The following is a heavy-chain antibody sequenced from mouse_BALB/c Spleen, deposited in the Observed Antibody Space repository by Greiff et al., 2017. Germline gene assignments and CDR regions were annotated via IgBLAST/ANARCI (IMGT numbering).Heavy chain of an antibody. Sequence: QVQLQQPGAELVRPGASVKLSCTASGFTFTSYWINWVQQRPGQGLEWIGNIYPSDSYTNYNQKFKDKDTLTIDKSSITDYLQLDSRTSEDSAIYYCTRAGGCYLDYWGQGTTLTVSS. CDR1: GFTFTSYW. J-gene: IGHJ2*01. CDR2: IYPSDSYT. CDR3: TRAGGCYLDY. V-gene: IGHV1-69*02.